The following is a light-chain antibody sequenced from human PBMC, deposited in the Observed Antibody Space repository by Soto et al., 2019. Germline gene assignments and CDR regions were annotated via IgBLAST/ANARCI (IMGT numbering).Light chain of an antibody. CDR2: GAS. CDR3: QQYNNWPPRGT. Sequence: EIVMTQSPATLSVSPGERATLSCRASQSVTSNLAWYQQKPGQAPRLLIYGASTRATGIPARFSGSGSGTEFTITISSLQSEDFAVYYCQQYNNWPPRGTFGHGTKVEIK. J-gene: IGKJ1*01. CDR1: QSVTSN. V-gene: IGKV3-15*01.